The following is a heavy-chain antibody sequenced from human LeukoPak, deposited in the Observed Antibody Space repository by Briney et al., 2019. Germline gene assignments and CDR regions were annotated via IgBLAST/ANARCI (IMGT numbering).Heavy chain of an antibody. CDR1: GLTFSSYE. Sequence: GGSLRLSCAASGLTFSSYEMTWVRQAPGKGLEWVSYISSSGSTIYYADSVKGRFTISRDNAKNSLYLQMNSLRAEDTALYYCASSRYDSSGYYGIIGYWGQGTLVTVSS. V-gene: IGHV3-48*03. D-gene: IGHD3-22*01. J-gene: IGHJ4*02. CDR2: ISSSGSTI. CDR3: ASSRYDSSGYYGIIGY.